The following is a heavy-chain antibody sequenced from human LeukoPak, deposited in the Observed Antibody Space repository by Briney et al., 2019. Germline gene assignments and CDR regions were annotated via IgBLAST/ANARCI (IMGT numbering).Heavy chain of an antibody. CDR3: ARGYSSGWYPPDY. V-gene: IGHV3-23*01. CDR1: GFTFSSYA. Sequence: PGGSLRLSCAASGFTFSSYAMSWVRQAPGKGLEWVSAISGSGGNTNYADSVKGRFTISRDNSKNTLYLQMSSLRAEDTAVYYCARGYSSGWYPPDYWGQGTLVTVSS. J-gene: IGHJ4*02. CDR2: ISGSGGNT. D-gene: IGHD6-19*01.